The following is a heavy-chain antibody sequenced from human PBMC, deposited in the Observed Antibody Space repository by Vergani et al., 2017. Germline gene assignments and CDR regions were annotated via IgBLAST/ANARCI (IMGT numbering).Heavy chain of an antibody. CDR3: AREITVVRGVIMAQDV. CDR2: IYYSGST. J-gene: IGHJ6*02. Sequence: QVQLQQWGAGLLKPSETLSLTCTVSGGSISSGGYYWSWIRQHPGKGLEWIGYIYYSGSTYYNPSLKSRVTISVDTSKNQFSLKLSSVTAADTAVYYCAREITVVRGVIMAQDVWGQGTTVTVSS. D-gene: IGHD3-10*01. CDR1: GGSISSGGYY. V-gene: IGHV4-31*03.